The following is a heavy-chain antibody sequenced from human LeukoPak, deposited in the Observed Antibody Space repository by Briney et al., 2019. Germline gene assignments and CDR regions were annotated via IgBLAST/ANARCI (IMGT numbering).Heavy chain of an antibody. CDR3: ARASGTLLWFGELFSRYNWFDP. V-gene: IGHV7-4-1*02. D-gene: IGHD3-10*01. CDR1: GYTFTSYA. J-gene: IGHJ5*02. CDR2: INTNTGNP. Sequence: ASVKVSCKASGYTFTSYAMNWVRQAPGQGLEWMGWINTNTGNPTYDQGFTGRFVFSLDTSVSTAYLQISSLKAGDTAVYYCARASGTLLWFGELFSRYNWFDPWGQGTLVTVSS.